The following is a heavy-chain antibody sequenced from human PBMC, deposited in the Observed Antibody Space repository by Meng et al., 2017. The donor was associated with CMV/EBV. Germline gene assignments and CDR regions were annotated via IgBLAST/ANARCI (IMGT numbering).Heavy chain of an antibody. CDR3: ARLGSTDDY. Sequence: QVQQVQSWADVNKPWASVKVSCKASGDTSTGNYMHWVRQAPGQGLEWMGWINPNSGGTNYAQKFQGRVTMTRDTSISTAYMELSRLRSDDTAVYYCARLGSTDDYWGQGTLVTVSS. D-gene: IGHD2-15*01. J-gene: IGHJ4*02. CDR1: GDTSTGNY. CDR2: INPNSGGT. V-gene: IGHV1-2*02.